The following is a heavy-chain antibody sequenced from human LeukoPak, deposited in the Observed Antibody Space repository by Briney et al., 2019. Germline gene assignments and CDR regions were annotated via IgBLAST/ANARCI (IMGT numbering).Heavy chain of an antibody. Sequence: GGSLRLSCAASGFTFSSYAMSWVRQAPGKGLEWVSAISGSGVSTYYADSVKGRFTISRDNSKNTLYLQMNSLRAEDTAVYYCATRDGLLGYFDYWGQGTLVTVSS. CDR3: ATRDGLLGYFDY. D-gene: IGHD7-27*01. J-gene: IGHJ4*02. CDR2: ISGSGVST. V-gene: IGHV3-23*01. CDR1: GFTFSSYA.